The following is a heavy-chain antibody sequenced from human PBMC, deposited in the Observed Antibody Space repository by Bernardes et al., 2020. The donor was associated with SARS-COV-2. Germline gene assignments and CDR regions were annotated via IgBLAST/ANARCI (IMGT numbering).Heavy chain of an antibody. J-gene: IGHJ4*02. CDR1: GYTFTSDY. CDR2: LNPSSGHA. Sequence: SVKVSCKASGYTFTSDYLHWVRQAPGQGLEWMGILNPSSGHATSAQRFRGRLTMTRDTSTGTAYMELSSLGYEDTAVYYCARGISGYGSDYWGQGTLVTVSA. V-gene: IGHV1-46*03. CDR3: ARGISGYGSDY. D-gene: IGHD5-12*01.